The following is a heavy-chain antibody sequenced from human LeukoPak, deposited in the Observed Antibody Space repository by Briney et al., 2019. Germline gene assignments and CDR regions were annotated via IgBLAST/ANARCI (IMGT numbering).Heavy chain of an antibody. Sequence: SQTLSLTCAISGDSVSNNDGAWNWFRQSPSRGLEWLGRTYYRSQWYNDYARSVMSRISVDPDTSKNQFSLQLRSVTPDDTAVYYCAGGYAFDVWGQGTTVIVSS. V-gene: IGHV6-1*01. J-gene: IGHJ3*01. CDR3: AGGYAFDV. CDR1: GDSVSNNDGA. CDR2: TYYRSQWYN.